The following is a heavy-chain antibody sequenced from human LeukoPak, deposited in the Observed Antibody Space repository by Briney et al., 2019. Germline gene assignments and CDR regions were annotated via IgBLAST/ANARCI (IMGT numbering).Heavy chain of an antibody. CDR3: ARGGGSYYFDY. CDR1: GFTFSSYA. J-gene: IGHJ4*02. D-gene: IGHD1-26*01. V-gene: IGHV3-30*04. Sequence: GGSLRLSCAASGFTFSSYAMHWVRQAPGKGLEWVAVISYDGSNKYYADSVKGRFTISRDNSKNTLYLQMNSLRAEDTAVYYCARGGGSYYFDYWGQGTLVTVSS. CDR2: ISYDGSNK.